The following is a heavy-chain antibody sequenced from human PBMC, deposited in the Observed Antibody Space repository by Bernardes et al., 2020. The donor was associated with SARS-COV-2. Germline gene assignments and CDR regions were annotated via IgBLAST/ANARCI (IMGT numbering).Heavy chain of an antibody. V-gene: IGHV3-66*01. CDR3: ARDSGPGIAAAGIWNWFDP. D-gene: IGHD6-13*01. CDR1: GFTVSSNY. J-gene: IGHJ5*02. CDR2: IYSGGST. Sequence: GGSLRLSCAASGFTVSSNYMSWVRQAPGKGLEWVSVIYSGGSTYYADSVKGRFTISRDNSKNTLYLQMNSLRAEDTAVYYCARDSGPGIAAAGIWNWFDPWGQGTLVTVSS.